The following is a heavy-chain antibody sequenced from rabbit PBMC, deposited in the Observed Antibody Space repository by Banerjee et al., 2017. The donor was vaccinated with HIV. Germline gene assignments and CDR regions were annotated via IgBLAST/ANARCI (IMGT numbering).Heavy chain of an antibody. Sequence: QEQLVESGGGLVQPGGSLTLTCTASGVSFSFSTYMCWVRQAPGKGLEWIACINAVTGKAVYASWAIGRFTFSKTSSTTVTLQMTSLTAADTATYFCARNYVNAFDPWGPGTLVTVS. CDR2: INAVTGKA. V-gene: IGHV1S45*01. D-gene: IGHD1-1*01. CDR1: GVSFSFSTY. J-gene: IGHJ2*01. CDR3: ARNYVNAFDP.